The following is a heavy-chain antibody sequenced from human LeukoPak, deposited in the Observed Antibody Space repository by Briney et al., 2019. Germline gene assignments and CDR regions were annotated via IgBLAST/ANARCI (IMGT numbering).Heavy chain of an antibody. J-gene: IGHJ4*02. D-gene: IGHD2-2*02. CDR1: GGIFSTYA. CDR3: ARGVRFVADCPSSTCYTPDF. CDR2: IMPMFATT. Sequence: ASVKVSCKASGGIFSTYAISWVRQAPGQGLEWMGGIMPMFATTNYAQRFQDRVTITADKATTTAYMELSSLTPEDTAIYYCARGVRFVADCPSSTCYTPDFWGQGTLVTVSS. V-gene: IGHV1-69*06.